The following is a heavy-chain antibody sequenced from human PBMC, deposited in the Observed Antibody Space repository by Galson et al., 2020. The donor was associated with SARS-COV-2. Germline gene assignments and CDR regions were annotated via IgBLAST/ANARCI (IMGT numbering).Heavy chain of an antibody. Sequence: GESLKISCEASGYTFTAYWITWVRQVPGKGLEWMGRIDPNDPNDSETNYSPAFQGHVTISTDKSINTAYLQWNSLKASDTGMYYWATSMVPGYFHNWGQGTLVVVSS. V-gene: IGHV5-10-1*01. J-gene: IGHJ1*01. D-gene: IGHD3-10*01. CDR1: GYTFTAYW. CDR3: ATSMVPGYFHN. CDR2: IDPNDPNDSET.